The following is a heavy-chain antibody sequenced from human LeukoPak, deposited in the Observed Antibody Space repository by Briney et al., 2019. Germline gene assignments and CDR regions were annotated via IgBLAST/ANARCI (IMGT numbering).Heavy chain of an antibody. CDR3: AKVETSSGSAGGDY. D-gene: IGHD3-22*01. CDR1: GFTFSSYS. V-gene: IGHV3-48*01. J-gene: IGHJ4*02. Sequence: GGSLRLSCAASGFTFSSYSMNWVRQAPGKGLGWVSYISSRSATIYYADSVKGRFTISRDNSKNTLYLQMNSLRAEDTAVYYCAKVETSSGSAGGDYWGQGTLVTASS. CDR2: ISSRSATI.